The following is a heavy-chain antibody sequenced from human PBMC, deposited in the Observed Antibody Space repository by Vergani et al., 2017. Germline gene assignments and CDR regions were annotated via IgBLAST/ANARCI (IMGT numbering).Heavy chain of an antibody. Sequence: EVQLVQSGAEVKTPGESLKISCKGSGYSFTSYWIGWVRPMPGKGLEWMGIIYPGDSDTRYSPSFQGQGTISADKSISTAYLQWSSLKASDTAMYYCARLNDYGDANWYFDLWGRGTLVTVSS. J-gene: IGHJ2*01. CDR3: ARLNDYGDANWYFDL. CDR1: GYSFTSYW. CDR2: IYPGDSDT. D-gene: IGHD4-17*01. V-gene: IGHV5-51*01.